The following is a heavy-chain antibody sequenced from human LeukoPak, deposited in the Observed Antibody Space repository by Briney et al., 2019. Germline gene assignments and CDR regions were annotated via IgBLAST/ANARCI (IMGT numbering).Heavy chain of an antibody. CDR2: INHSGST. CDR3: ARGPYDSSGYPQPIDYYFDY. V-gene: IGHV4-34*01. J-gene: IGHJ4*02. Sequence: PGGSLRLSCAASGFTFSSYSMNWVRQPPGKGLEWIGEINHSGSTNYNPSLKSRVTISVDTSKNQFSLKLTSVTAADTAVYYCARGPYDSSGYPQPIDYYFDYWGQGTLATVSS. CDR1: GFTFSSYS. D-gene: IGHD3-22*01.